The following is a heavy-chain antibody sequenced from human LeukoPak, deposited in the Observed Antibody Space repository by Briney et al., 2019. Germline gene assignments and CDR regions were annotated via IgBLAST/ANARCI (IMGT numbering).Heavy chain of an antibody. CDR1: GDSISSHY. CDR3: ARDQGYSGSRDAFDI. Sequence: SETLSLTCTVSGDSISSHYWSWTRQSPGKGLEWIGYITNSGTTNFNPSLKSRVTISRDTSKNQISLRLSSVTAADTAVYYCARDQGYSGSRDAFDIWGQGTMVTVSS. J-gene: IGHJ3*02. V-gene: IGHV4-59*11. CDR2: ITNSGTT. D-gene: IGHD5-12*01.